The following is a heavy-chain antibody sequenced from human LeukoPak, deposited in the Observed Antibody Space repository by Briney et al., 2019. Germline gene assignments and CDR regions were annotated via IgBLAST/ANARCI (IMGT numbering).Heavy chain of an antibody. CDR1: GYTFTGYY. D-gene: IGHD5-18*01. J-gene: IGHJ5*02. V-gene: IGHV1-2*02. CDR2: INPNSGGT. Sequence: ASVKVSCKASGYTFTGYYMHWVRQAPGQGLEWMGWINPNSGGTNYAQKFQGRVTMTRDTSISTAYMELSRLRSDDTAVYYCARDKQLWSKNWFDPWGQGTLVTVSS. CDR3: ARDKQLWSKNWFDP.